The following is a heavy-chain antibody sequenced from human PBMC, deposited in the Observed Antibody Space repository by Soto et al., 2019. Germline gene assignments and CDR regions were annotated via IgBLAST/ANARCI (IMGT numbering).Heavy chain of an antibody. V-gene: IGHV3-30*18. J-gene: IGHJ4*02. CDR2: ISYDGSNK. CDR3: AKEGIAAAGTDY. CDR1: GFTFSSYG. D-gene: IGHD6-13*01. Sequence: QVQLVESGGGVVQPGRSLRLSCAASGFTFSSYGMHWVRRAPGKGLEWVAVISYDGSNKYYADSVKGRFTISRDNSKNTLYLQMNSLRAEDTAVYYCAKEGIAAAGTDYWGQGTLVTVSS.